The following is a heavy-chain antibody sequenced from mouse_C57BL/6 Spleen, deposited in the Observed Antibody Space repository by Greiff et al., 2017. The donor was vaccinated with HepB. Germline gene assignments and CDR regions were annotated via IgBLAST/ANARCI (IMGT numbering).Heavy chain of an antibody. CDR1: GFTFSSYA. Sequence: MLVESWEGLVKPGGSLKLSCAASGFTFSSYAMSWVRQTPEKRLEWVAYISSGGDYIYYADTVKGRFTISRDNARNTLYLQMSSLKSEDTAMYYCTRDDYDGFDYWGQGTTLTVSS. CDR3: TRDDYDGFDY. J-gene: IGHJ2*01. D-gene: IGHD2-4*01. CDR2: ISSGGDYI. V-gene: IGHV5-9-1*02.